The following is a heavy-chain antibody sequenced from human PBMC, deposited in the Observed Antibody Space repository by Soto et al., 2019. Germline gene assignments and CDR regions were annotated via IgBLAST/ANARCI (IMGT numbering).Heavy chain of an antibody. CDR2: INAGNGNT. J-gene: IGHJ6*02. CDR1: GYTFTSYA. D-gene: IGHD3-10*01. CDR3: SGSYSYYGMAV. Sequence: QVQLVQSGAEEKKPGASVKVSCKASGYTFTSYAMHWVRQAPGQRLEWMGWINAGNGNTKYSQQFQGRVTITRDTSASTAYMGLSSLRSEDTAVYYCSGSYSYYGMAVWGQGTTVTASS. V-gene: IGHV1-3*05.